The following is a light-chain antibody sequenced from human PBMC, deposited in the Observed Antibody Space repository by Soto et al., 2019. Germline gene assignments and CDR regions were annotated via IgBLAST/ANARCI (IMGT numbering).Light chain of an antibody. CDR3: CSYAGSYGYV. CDR2: DVS. J-gene: IGLJ1*01. V-gene: IGLV2-11*01. CDR1: SSDVGGYNY. Sequence: QSVLTQPRSVSGSPGQSVTISCTGTSSDVGGYNYVSWYQQHPGKAPKPMIYDVSKRPSGVPDRFSGSKSGNTASLTISGLQAEDEADYYCCSYAGSYGYVFGTGTKLTVL.